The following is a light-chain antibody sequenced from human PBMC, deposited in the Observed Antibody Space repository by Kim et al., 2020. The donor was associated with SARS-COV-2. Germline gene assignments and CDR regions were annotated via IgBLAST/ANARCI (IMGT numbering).Light chain of an antibody. Sequence: ITISCTGTSSDVGSYNLVSWYQQHPGKAPKLMIYEGSKRPSGVSNRFSGSKSGNTASLTISGLQAEDEADYYCCSYAGSSTFVYVFGTGTKVTVL. J-gene: IGLJ1*01. CDR1: SSDVGSYNL. CDR2: EGS. V-gene: IGLV2-23*03. CDR3: CSYAGSSTFVYV.